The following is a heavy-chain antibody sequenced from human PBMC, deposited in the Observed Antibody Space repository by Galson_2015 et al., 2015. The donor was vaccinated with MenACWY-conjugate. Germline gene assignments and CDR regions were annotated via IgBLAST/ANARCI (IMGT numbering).Heavy chain of an antibody. CDR1: GYTFSSYG. V-gene: IGHV1-18*04. CDR3: AGDPGTGTTDH. Sequence: SVKVSCKASGYTFSSYGISWVRQAPGQGLEWMGWISAYNGNTNYAQNLQGRVTMTTDTSASTAYMELRSLRSDDTAVYYCAGDPGTGTTDHWGQGTLVTVSS. J-gene: IGHJ4*02. D-gene: IGHD1-7*01. CDR2: ISAYNGNT.